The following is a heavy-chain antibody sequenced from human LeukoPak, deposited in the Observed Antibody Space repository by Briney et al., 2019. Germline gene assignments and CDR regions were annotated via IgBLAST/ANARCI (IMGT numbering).Heavy chain of an antibody. D-gene: IGHD3-16*02. CDR2: IYYSGST. CDR1: VGSISSGDYD. J-gene: IGHJ4*02. V-gene: IGHV4-30-4*08. CDR3: ARELPYYDYVWGSYRIIDY. Sequence: SQTLSLTCTVSVGSISSGDYDWSWIRQPPGKGLGWIGDIYYSGSTYYNPSLKSRVTISVDTSKNQFSLKLSSVTAADTAVYYCARELPYYDYVWGSYRIIDYWGQGTLVTVSS.